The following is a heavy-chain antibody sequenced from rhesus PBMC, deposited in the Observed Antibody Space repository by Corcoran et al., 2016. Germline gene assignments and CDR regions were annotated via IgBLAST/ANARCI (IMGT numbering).Heavy chain of an antibody. CDR3: ARVGAAAGLFDF. V-gene: IGHV4-122*02. D-gene: IGHD6-31*01. Sequence: QLQLQESGPGLVKPSETLPLTSAVPGSPISRGYGWSGTRQPQGKGLEWIGYLSYSGSTSYNPSLKSRVTISRDTSKNQFSLKLSSVTAADTAVYYCARVGAAAGLFDFWGQGLRVTVSS. J-gene: IGHJ3*01. CDR1: GSPISRGYG. CDR2: LSYSGST.